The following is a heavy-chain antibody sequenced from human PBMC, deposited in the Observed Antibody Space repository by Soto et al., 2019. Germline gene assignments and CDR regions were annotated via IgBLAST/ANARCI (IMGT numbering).Heavy chain of an antibody. J-gene: IGHJ4*02. CDR3: ARDFTGWPPDGVDS. Sequence: QVHLVQSGAEVKMPGASVKVSCKASGFTFTSYAITWVRQAPGQGLEWMGWISAYNGATNYAQNFQGRVTMTTDSSTSTGYMGLGSLTSDDTAVYFCARDFTGWPPDGVDSWGQGTLIIVSA. CDR2: ISAYNGAT. V-gene: IGHV1-18*01. D-gene: IGHD3-16*01. CDR1: GFTFTSYA.